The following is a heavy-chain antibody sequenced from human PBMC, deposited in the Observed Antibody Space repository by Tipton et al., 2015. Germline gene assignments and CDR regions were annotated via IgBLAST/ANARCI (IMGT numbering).Heavy chain of an antibody. CDR2: IYYSGST. CDR1: AYSISSDYY. D-gene: IGHD4-23*01. J-gene: IGHJ4*02. Sequence: TLSLTCAVSAYSISSDYYWGWIRQPPGKGLEWIGYIYYSGSTNYNPSLGSRVTISVDTSKTQFSLKMSSVTASDTAVYYCARARGRHGGLFDSWGQGILVTVSS. V-gene: IGHV4-38-2*01. CDR3: ARARGRHGGLFDS.